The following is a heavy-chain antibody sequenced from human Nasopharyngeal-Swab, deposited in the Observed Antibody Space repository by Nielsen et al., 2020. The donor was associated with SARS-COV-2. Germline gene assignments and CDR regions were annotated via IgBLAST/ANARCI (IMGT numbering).Heavy chain of an antibody. CDR2: IWYDGSNK. CDR3: ARDRITFGGVIVKGDAFDI. J-gene: IGHJ3*02. D-gene: IGHD3-16*02. Sequence: WIRQPPGKGLEWVAVIWYDGSNKYYADSVKGRFNISRDNSKNTLYLQMNSLRAEDTAVYYCARDRITFGGVIVKGDAFDIWGQGTMVTVSS. V-gene: IGHV3-33*01.